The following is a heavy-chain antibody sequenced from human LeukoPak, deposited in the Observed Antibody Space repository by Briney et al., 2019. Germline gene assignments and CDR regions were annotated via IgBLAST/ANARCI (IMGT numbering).Heavy chain of an antibody. CDR2: I. Sequence: KPGGSLRLSCAASGFTFSSYSMNWVRQAPGKGLEWVSSIKGRFTISGDNAKNSLYLQMNSLRAEDTAVYYCARDSIVVVPAAMRYYYYGMDVWGQGTTVTVSS. V-gene: IGHV3-21*01. CDR1: GFTFSSYS. CDR3: ARDSIVVVPAAMRYYYYGMDV. J-gene: IGHJ6*02. D-gene: IGHD2-2*01.